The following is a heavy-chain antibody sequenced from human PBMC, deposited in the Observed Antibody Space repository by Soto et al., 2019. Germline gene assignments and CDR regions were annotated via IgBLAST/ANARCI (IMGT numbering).Heavy chain of an antibody. CDR2: ISSRSGSSK. J-gene: IGHJ4*02. CDR1: GFTFTTYT. Sequence: EVLLVESGGGLVKPGESLRLSCAASGFTFTTYTMTWVRQAPGKGLEWVSVISSRSGSSKYYADSVKGRFTNSGDNAKNPLYLQMNSLSADDTAMYYCARKGVSNLDYWGQGTLVSVS. CDR3: ARKGVSNLDY. V-gene: IGHV3-21*01. D-gene: IGHD2-8*01.